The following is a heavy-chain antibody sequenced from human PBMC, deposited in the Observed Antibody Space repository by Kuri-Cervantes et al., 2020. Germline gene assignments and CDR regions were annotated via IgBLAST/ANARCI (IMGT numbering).Heavy chain of an antibody. J-gene: IGHJ6*02. Sequence: GGSLRLSCAASGFTFSSYGMHWVRQAPGKGLEWVAVIWYDGSNKYYADSVKGRFTISRDNSKNTLYLQMNSLRAEDTAVYYCAKDRTSGSYYDVWGQGTTVTVSS. V-gene: IGHV3-33*06. D-gene: IGHD1-26*01. CDR2: IWYDGSNK. CDR1: GFTFSSYG. CDR3: AKDRTSGSYYDV.